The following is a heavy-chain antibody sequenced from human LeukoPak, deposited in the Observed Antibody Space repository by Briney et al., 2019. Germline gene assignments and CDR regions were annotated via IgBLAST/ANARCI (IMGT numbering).Heavy chain of an antibody. Sequence: GGSLRLSCAASGFTFRIYAMSWVRQAPGRGQEWVSSISGNGAGTFYTDSVKGRFTISRDNSKNTLFLHMNSLRGEDTAIYYCAKDRPNFYESSGHYYRQDGDYWGQGTLVTVSS. J-gene: IGHJ4*02. CDR2: ISGNGAGT. V-gene: IGHV3-23*01. D-gene: IGHD3-22*01. CDR3: AKDRPNFYESSGHYYRQDGDY. CDR1: GFTFRIYA.